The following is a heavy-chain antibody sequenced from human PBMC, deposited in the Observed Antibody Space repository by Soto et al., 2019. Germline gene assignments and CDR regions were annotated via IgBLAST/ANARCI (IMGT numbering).Heavy chain of an antibody. CDR1: GFTFSSYG. D-gene: IGHD2-2*01. CDR2: ISYDGSNK. CDR3: AKDPYQLGLTYYFDY. Sequence: QVQLVESGGGVVQSGRSLRLSCAASGFTFSSYGMHWVRQAPGKGLEWVAVISYDGSNKYYADSVNGRFTISRDNSKNTLYLQMNSLRAEDTVVYYCAKDPYQLGLTYYFDYWGQGTLVTVSS. V-gene: IGHV3-30*18. J-gene: IGHJ4*02.